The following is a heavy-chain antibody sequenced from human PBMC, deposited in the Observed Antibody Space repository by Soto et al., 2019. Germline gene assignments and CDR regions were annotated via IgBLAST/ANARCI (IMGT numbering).Heavy chain of an antibody. CDR2: IYYSGST. Sequence: SETLSLTCTVSGGSISSSSYYWGWIRQPPGKGLEWIGSIYYSGSTYYNPSLKSRVTISVDTSKNQFSLKLSSVTAADTAVYYCARHKSGWYDFDYWGQGTLVTVSS. CDR3: ARHKSGWYDFDY. V-gene: IGHV4-39*01. D-gene: IGHD6-19*01. J-gene: IGHJ4*02. CDR1: GGSISSSSYY.